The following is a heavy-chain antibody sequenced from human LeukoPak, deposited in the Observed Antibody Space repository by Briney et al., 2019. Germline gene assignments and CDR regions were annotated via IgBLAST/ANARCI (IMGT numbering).Heavy chain of an antibody. V-gene: IGHV3-48*03. CDR3: ARYGGTIDY. Sequence: TGGSLRLSCAASGFTFSSYEMNWVRQAPGKGLEWVSYISSSGSTIYYADSEKGRFTISRDNAKNSLYLQMNSLRAEDTAVYYCARYGGTIDYWGQGTLVTVSS. CDR1: GFTFSSYE. J-gene: IGHJ4*02. D-gene: IGHD2-15*01. CDR2: ISSSGSTI.